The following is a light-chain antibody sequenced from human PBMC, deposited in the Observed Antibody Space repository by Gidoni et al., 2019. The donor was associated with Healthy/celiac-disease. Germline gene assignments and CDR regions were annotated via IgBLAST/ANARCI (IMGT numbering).Light chain of an antibody. CDR1: QSIRSY. CDR2: DAS. CDR3: QQRYSTPFT. J-gene: IGKJ3*01. V-gene: IGKV1-39*01. Sequence: IQMTHSPSSLYASVGDRVTITCRASQSIRSYLHWYQQKPGKAPKLLIYDASSLQSGVPSRFSGSGSGTDVTLTISSLQPEDFATYYCQQRYSTPFTFGPGTKVDIK.